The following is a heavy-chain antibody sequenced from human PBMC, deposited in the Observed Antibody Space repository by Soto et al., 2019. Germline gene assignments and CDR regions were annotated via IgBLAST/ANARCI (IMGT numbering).Heavy chain of an antibody. CDR3: ARVGITMVRGVIPLDY. V-gene: IGHV3-48*03. CDR1: GFTVSSYE. J-gene: IGHJ4*02. D-gene: IGHD3-10*01. CDR2: ISSSGSTI. Sequence: PGGSLRLSCAASGFTVSSYEMNWVRQAPGKGLEWVSYISSSGSTIYYADSVKGRFTISRDNAKNSLYLQMNSLRAEDTAVYYCARVGITMVRGVIPLDYWGQGTLVTVSS.